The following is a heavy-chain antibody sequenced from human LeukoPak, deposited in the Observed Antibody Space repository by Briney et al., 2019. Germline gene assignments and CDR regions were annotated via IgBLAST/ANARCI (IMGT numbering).Heavy chain of an antibody. V-gene: IGHV4-4*07. CDR3: ARRFSADAFDI. J-gene: IGHJ3*02. Sequence: SETLSLTCTVSGGSISGYDWSWIRQPAGKGLEWIGRIYTNGKTDYKPSLKGQVTMSVDTSKNQFSLRLMSVTAADTAVYFCARRFSADAFDIWGQGTVVTVSS. CDR2: IYTNGKT. D-gene: IGHD5-12*01. CDR1: GGSISGYD.